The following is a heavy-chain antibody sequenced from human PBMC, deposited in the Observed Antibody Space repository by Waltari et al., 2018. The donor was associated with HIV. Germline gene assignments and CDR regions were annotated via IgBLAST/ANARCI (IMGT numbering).Heavy chain of an antibody. CDR3: AHRSYDDFWGGLFGAGMDV. V-gene: IGHV2-5*01. CDR1: GFSLSSSGVR. Sequence: QITLRESGPTVVKPTQTLTLTCTYSGFSLSSSGVRVAWIRQPPGKALEWLAVIYWNGDKRYSPSLQNRVTITKDSARNQGVLTMTNVDPVDTATYYCAHRSYDDFWGGLFGAGMDVWGQGITVTVSS. CDR2: IYWNGDK. D-gene: IGHD3-3*01. J-gene: IGHJ6*02.